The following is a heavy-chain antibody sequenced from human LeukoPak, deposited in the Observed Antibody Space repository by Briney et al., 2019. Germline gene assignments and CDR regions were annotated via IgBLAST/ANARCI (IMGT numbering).Heavy chain of an antibody. D-gene: IGHD3-9*01. Sequence: SETLSLTCAVSGYSISSGYYWGWIRQPPGRGLEWIGSIYHSGSTYYNPSLKSRVTISVDTSKNQFSLKLSSVTAADTAVYYCAGPGYHSDYWGQGTLVTVSS. V-gene: IGHV4-38-2*01. CDR3: AGPGYHSDY. CDR2: IYHSGST. J-gene: IGHJ4*02. CDR1: GYSISSGYY.